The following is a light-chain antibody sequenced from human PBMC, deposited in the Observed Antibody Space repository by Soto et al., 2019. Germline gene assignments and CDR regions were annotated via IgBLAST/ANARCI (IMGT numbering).Light chain of an antibody. CDR2: GAS. CDR1: QSVSSSY. CDR3: QQYGSSPQT. Sequence: EIVLTQSPGTLSLSPGERATLSCRASQSVSSSYLAWYQHKPGQAPRLLIYGASSRATGIPDRFSGSGSGTDFTLTISSLEPEDFAVYYCQQYGSSPQTFGGGTKVEIK. V-gene: IGKV3-20*01. J-gene: IGKJ4*01.